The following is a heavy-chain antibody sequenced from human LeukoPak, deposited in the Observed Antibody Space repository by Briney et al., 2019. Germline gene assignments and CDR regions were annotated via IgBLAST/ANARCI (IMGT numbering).Heavy chain of an antibody. CDR2: MNPNSGNT. CDR3: ARSYSSSSYYGMDV. D-gene: IGHD6-6*01. V-gene: IGHV1-8*01. Sequence: ASVKVSCKASGYTFTSYDINWVRQATGQGLEWMGWMNPNSGNTGYAQKFQGRVTMTRNTSISTAYMEQSSLRSEDTAVYYCARSYSSSSYYGMDVWGQGTTVTASS. CDR1: GYTFTSYD. J-gene: IGHJ6*02.